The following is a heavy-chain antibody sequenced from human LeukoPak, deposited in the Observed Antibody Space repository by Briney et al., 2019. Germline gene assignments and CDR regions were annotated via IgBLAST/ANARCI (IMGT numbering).Heavy chain of an antibody. CDR3: ARGPGTFDY. Sequence: GGSLRLSCAVSGFTVSSNYMSWVRQAPGKGLEWASVLYSGGRIHYADSVKGRFIISRNNSKNTLYLQMNSLRAEDTAVYYCARGPGTFDYWGQGTLVTVSS. CDR2: LYSGGRI. V-gene: IGHV3-66*01. CDR1: GFTVSSNY. J-gene: IGHJ4*02. D-gene: IGHD1-1*01.